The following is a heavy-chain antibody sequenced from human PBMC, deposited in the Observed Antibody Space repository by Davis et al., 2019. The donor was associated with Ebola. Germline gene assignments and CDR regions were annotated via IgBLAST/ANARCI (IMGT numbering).Heavy chain of an antibody. CDR1: GYTFTSYG. CDR3: ARDWYCSTTSCHGLFDP. CDR2: ISAYNGNT. D-gene: IGHD2-2*01. V-gene: IGHV1-18*01. J-gene: IGHJ5*02. Sequence: ASVKVSCKASGYTFTSYGISWVRQAPGQGLEWMGWISAYNGNTNYAQKLQGRVTMTTDTSTSTAYMELRSLRSDDTAVYYCARDWYCSTTSCHGLFDPWGQGTLVTVSS.